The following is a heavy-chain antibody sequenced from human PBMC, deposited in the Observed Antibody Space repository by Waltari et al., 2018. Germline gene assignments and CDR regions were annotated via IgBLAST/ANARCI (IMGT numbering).Heavy chain of an antibody. V-gene: IGHV3-33*01. D-gene: IGHD2-15*01. CDR3: ASQSTTLFDY. Sequence: QVQLVESGGGVVQHGRSLRRSCAASGFTFSRFGMHWVAVIWHDGSNEYYVDSVKGRFTISRDNSKNTLYLQMNSLRAEDSAVYYCASQSTTLFDYWGQGTLVTVSS. CDR1: GFTFSRFG. CDR2: IWHDGSNE. J-gene: IGHJ4*02.